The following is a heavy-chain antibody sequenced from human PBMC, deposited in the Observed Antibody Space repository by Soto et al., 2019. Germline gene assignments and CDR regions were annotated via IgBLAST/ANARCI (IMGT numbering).Heavy chain of an antibody. J-gene: IGHJ4*02. CDR3: TRHGTADYYDSSGYFNDYYFDY. CDR1: GFTFSGSA. V-gene: IGHV3-73*01. CDR2: IRSKANSYAT. D-gene: IGHD3-22*01. Sequence: GGSLRLSCAASGFTFSGSAMHWVRQASGKGLEWVGRIRSKANSYATAYAASVKGRFTTSRDDSKNTAYLQMNSLKTEDTAVYYCTRHGTADYYDSSGYFNDYYFDYWGQGTLVTVSS.